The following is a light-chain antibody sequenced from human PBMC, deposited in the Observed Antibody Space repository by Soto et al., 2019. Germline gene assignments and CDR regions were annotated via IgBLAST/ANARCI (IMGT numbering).Light chain of an antibody. Sequence: QSALTQPPSASGSPGRSVTISCSGTRSDVGDYNSVSWYQQHPGKAPKLMIYEVSKRPPGVPDRFSGSKSGNAASLTVSGLQAEDEADYFCATWDSALSYVVFGGGTKLTVL. CDR1: RSDVGDYNS. J-gene: IGLJ2*01. CDR2: EVS. CDR3: ATWDSALSYVV. V-gene: IGLV2-8*01.